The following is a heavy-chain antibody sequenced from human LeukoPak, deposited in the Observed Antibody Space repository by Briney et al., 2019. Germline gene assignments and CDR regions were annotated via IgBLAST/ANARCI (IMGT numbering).Heavy chain of an antibody. Sequence: SETLSLTCTVSGGSISSYYGSWIRQPPGKGLEWIGYIYYSGSTNYNPSLKSRVTISVDTSKNQFSLKLSSVTAADTAVYYCASTSDYSSSWIDFDYWGQGTLVTVSS. D-gene: IGHD6-13*01. J-gene: IGHJ4*02. CDR1: GGSISSYY. CDR3: ASTSDYSSSWIDFDY. CDR2: IYYSGST. V-gene: IGHV4-59*01.